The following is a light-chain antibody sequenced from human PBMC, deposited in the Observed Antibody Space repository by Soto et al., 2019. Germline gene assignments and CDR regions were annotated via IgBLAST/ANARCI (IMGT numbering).Light chain of an antibody. CDR1: QSVSSRY. V-gene: IGKV3-20*01. CDR2: DAS. J-gene: IGKJ5*01. Sequence: ELVLTQSPGTLSLSPGERDTLSCRASQSVSSRYLAWYQQKPGQAPRLLIYDASSRATGIPDRFNGSGSGTDFTLTISSLEPEDFAVYYCQQFGSSPPITFGQGTRLEI. CDR3: QQFGSSPPIT.